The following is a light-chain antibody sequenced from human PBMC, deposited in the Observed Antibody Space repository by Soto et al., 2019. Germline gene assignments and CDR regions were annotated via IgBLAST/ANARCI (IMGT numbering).Light chain of an antibody. Sequence: IQMTQSPSALSASVGDRVTITCRASQTISNWLAWYQQKPGKVPKLLIYDASSLESGVPSRFSGSGSATEFTLTISSLQPDDSATYYCQQYNSYSQTFGQGTKVDIK. V-gene: IGKV1-5*01. J-gene: IGKJ1*01. CDR2: DAS. CDR1: QTISNW. CDR3: QQYNSYSQT.